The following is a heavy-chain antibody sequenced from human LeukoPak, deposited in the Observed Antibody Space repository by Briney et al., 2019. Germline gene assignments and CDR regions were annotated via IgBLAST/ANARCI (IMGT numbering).Heavy chain of an antibody. CDR2: VYSSGST. J-gene: IGHJ4*02. D-gene: IGHD3-22*01. CDR1: GASISNYY. CDR3: ARSLSAGYYIFDY. V-gene: IGHV4-4*07. Sequence: SETPSLTCTVSGASISNYYWSWIRQPAGKGLEWIGRVYSSGSTNYNPSLKSRVTMSVDTSKNQFSLKLSSVTAADTAVYYCARSLSAGYYIFDYWGQGTLITVSS.